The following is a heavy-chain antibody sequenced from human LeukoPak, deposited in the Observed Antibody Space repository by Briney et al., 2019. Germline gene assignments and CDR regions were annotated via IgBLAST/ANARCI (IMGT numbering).Heavy chain of an antibody. CDR2: ISSNGNTI. Sequence: GGSLRLSCAASGFIFSDYFMTWIRQAPGKGLEWVSYISSNGNTIYYADSVKGRFTISRDNSKNTLYLQMNSLRAEDTAVYYCARDRDYYGSGSIDYWGQGTLVTVSS. D-gene: IGHD3-10*01. V-gene: IGHV3-11*04. J-gene: IGHJ4*02. CDR3: ARDRDYYGSGSIDY. CDR1: GFIFSDYF.